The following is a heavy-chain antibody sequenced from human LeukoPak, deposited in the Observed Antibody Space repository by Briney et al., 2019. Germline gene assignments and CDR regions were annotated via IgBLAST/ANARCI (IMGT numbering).Heavy chain of an antibody. D-gene: IGHD5-24*01. Sequence: PGGSLRLSCAASGFTFNSFGVHWVRQAPGKGLEWVAFVRFDINGKNYADSVKGRFTISRDNSKNTLYLQMNSLRAEDTAVYYCARGRKSRDGYNPSQGSFDIWGQGTMVTVSS. V-gene: IGHV3-30*02. CDR2: VRFDINGK. CDR3: ARGRKSRDGYNPSQGSFDI. CDR1: GFTFNSFG. J-gene: IGHJ3*02.